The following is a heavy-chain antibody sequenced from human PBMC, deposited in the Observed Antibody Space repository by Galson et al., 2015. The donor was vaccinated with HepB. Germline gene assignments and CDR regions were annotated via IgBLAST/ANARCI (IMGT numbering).Heavy chain of an antibody. J-gene: IGHJ4*02. CDR3: TRVLDFWSSRPTFYFDY. D-gene: IGHD3-3*01. CDR1: GFTFGDYA. Sequence: SLRLSCAASGFTFGDYAMSWFRQAPGKGLEWVGFIRSKAYGGTTEYAASVKGRFTISRDDSKSIAYLQMNSLKTEDTAVYYCTRVLDFWSSRPTFYFDYWGQGTLVTVSS. V-gene: IGHV3-49*03. CDR2: IRSKAYGGTT.